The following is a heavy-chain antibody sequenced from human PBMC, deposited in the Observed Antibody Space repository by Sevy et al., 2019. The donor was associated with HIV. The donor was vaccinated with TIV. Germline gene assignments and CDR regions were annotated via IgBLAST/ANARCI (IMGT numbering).Heavy chain of an antibody. V-gene: IGHV3-30*04. CDR2: ISYAGSAT. J-gene: IGHJ6*02. D-gene: IGHD6-19*01. Sequence: GGSLRLSCAASGFTFNTHAMHWVRQAPGKGLEWVAVISYAGSATYYTDSVKGRFTISRDNSKNTLYLQMNSLRAEDTAVYYCAREGSSGWYEFVDYYYYGMDVWGQGTTVTVSS. CDR3: AREGSSGWYEFVDYYYYGMDV. CDR1: GFTFNTHA.